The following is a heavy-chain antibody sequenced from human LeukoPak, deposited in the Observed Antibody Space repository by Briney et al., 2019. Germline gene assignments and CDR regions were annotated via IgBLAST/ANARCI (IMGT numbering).Heavy chain of an antibody. D-gene: IGHD3-10*01. Sequence: PGGSLRLSCAASGFTFSSYGMHWVRQAPGKGLEGVAFIRSDGSNKYYADSVKGRFTISRDNSKNTLYLQMNSLRAEDTAVYYCAIYGSGSYYPRYYYMDVWGKGTTVTISS. CDR2: IRSDGSNK. V-gene: IGHV3-30*02. CDR1: GFTFSSYG. CDR3: AIYGSGSYYPRYYYMDV. J-gene: IGHJ6*03.